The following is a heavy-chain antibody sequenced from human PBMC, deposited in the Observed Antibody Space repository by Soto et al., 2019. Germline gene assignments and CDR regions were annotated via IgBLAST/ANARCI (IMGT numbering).Heavy chain of an antibody. D-gene: IGHD2-2*01. Sequence: GGSLRLSCAASGFTFSDYYMSWIRQAPGKGLEWVSYISSSGSTIYYADSVKGRFTISRDNAKNSLYLQMNSLRAEDTAVYYCARDSGYCSSTSCLRDAFDIWGQGTMVTVSS. J-gene: IGHJ3*02. CDR3: ARDSGYCSSTSCLRDAFDI. V-gene: IGHV3-11*01. CDR1: GFTFSDYY. CDR2: ISSSGSTI.